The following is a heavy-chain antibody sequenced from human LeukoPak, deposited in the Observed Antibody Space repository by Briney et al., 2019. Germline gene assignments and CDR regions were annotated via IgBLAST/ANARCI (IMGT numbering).Heavy chain of an antibody. V-gene: IGHV3-30*02. CDR2: IRYDGSNK. J-gene: IGHJ3*02. D-gene: IGHD3-3*01. Sequence: GGSLRLSCAASGFTFSSYGMHWVRQAPGKGLEWVAFIRYDGSNKYYADSVKGRFTISRDNSKSTLYLQMNSLRAEDTAVYYCAKPITISGATDAFDIWGQGTMVTVSS. CDR1: GFTFSSYG. CDR3: AKPITISGATDAFDI.